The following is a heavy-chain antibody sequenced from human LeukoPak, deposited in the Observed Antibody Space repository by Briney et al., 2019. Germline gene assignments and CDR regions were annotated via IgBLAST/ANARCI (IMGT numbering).Heavy chain of an antibody. Sequence: SETLSLTCTVSGGSISSYYWSWIRQPPGKGLEWIGGIYYSGSTYYNPSLKSRVTISVDTSKNQFSLKLSSVTAADTAVYYCARDNVIRGYSYGRSFDYWGQGTLVTVSS. CDR2: IYYSGST. CDR1: GGSISSYY. CDR3: ARDNVIRGYSYGRSFDY. V-gene: IGHV4-39*07. J-gene: IGHJ4*02. D-gene: IGHD5-18*01.